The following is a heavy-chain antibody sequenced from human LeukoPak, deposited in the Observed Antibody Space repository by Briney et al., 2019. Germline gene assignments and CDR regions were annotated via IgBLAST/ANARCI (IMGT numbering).Heavy chain of an antibody. Sequence: SETLSLTCTVSGGSISSYYWSWIRQPPGKGLEWIGYIYYSGSTNYNPSLKSRVTISVDTSKNQFSLKLSSVTVADTAVYYCARGGTVTSYYFDYWGQGTPVTVSS. D-gene: IGHD4-11*01. V-gene: IGHV4-59*01. CDR1: GGSISSYY. CDR3: ARGGTVTSYYFDY. J-gene: IGHJ4*02. CDR2: IYYSGST.